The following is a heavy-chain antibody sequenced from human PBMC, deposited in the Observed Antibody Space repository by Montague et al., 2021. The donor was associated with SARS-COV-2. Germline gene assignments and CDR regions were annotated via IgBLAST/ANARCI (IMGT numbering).Heavy chain of an antibody. J-gene: IGHJ6*02. CDR1: GGSIRNYY. CDR3: ARNPGEYYGMDV. Sequence: SETLSLTCNVPGGSIRNYYCSWIRQPSGKGLEWIGRIYSSGSIKXKPSLKTRITLSVDTSKNQLSLRLNSVTAADTAVYYCARNPGEYYGMDVWGQGTTVTVSS. V-gene: IGHV4-4*07. CDR2: IYSSGSI. D-gene: IGHD3-16*01.